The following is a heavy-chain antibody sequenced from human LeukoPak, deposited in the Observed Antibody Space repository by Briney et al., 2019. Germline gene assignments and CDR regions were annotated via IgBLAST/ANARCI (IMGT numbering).Heavy chain of an antibody. CDR3: ARKVDDSGWCYDY. D-gene: IGHD6-19*01. CDR2: IYPGDSDT. Sequence: TRGESLKISCKGSGYSFTNYWIAWVRQMPGKGLEWMGIIYPGDSDTRYSPSFQGQVTISADKSIRTAYLQWSSLKASDTAIYFCARKVDDSGWCYDYWGRGTLVTVSS. J-gene: IGHJ4*02. V-gene: IGHV5-51*01. CDR1: GYSFTNYW.